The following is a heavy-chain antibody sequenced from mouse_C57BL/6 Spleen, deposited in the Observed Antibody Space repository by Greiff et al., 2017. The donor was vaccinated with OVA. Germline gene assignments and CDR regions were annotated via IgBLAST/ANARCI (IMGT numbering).Heavy chain of an antibody. Sequence: DVQLVESGGGLVKPGGSLKLSCAASGFTFSSYAMSWVRQTPEKRLEWVATISDGGSYTYYPDNVKGRFTISRDNAKNNLYLQMSHLKSEDTAMYYCARDDDYDGFAYWGQGTLVTVSA. J-gene: IGHJ3*01. V-gene: IGHV5-4*01. D-gene: IGHD2-4*01. CDR1: GFTFSSYA. CDR3: ARDDDYDGFAY. CDR2: ISDGGSYT.